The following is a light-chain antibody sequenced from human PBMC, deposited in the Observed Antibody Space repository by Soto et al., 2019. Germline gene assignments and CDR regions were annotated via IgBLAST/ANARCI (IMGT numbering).Light chain of an antibody. CDR1: SSDVGGYNY. Sequence: QSALTQPASVSGSPGQSITISCTGTSSDVGGYNYVSWYQQYPGKAPKLMIYDVIHRSSGVSNRFSGSQSGNTASLTISGLQADDEAEYYCISYTSSNTLVVFGGGTKLTVL. CDR2: DVI. V-gene: IGLV2-14*03. CDR3: ISYTSSNTLVV. J-gene: IGLJ2*01.